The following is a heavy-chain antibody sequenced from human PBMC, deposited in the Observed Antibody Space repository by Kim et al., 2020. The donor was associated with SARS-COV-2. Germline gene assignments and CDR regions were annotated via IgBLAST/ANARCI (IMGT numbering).Heavy chain of an antibody. CDR3: ATSPPFQGYYWFDP. CDR2: FDPEDGIT. D-gene: IGHD1-1*01. J-gene: IGHJ5*01. CDR1: GYTLTELS. Sequence: ASVKVSCKVSGYTLTELSMHWVRQAPGKGLEWMGGFDPEDGITIYAQKFQGRVTMTEDTSTDTAYMELSSLRSEDTAVYYCATSPPFQGYYWFDPWGQGTTVTVSS. V-gene: IGHV1-24*01.